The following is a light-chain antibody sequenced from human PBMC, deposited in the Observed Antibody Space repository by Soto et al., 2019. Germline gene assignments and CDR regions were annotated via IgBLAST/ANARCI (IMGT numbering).Light chain of an antibody. CDR1: QSVGSK. CDR3: QQYNNWPPLT. Sequence: EVVMTQSPATLSVSPGERATLSCRASQSVGSKLAWYQQKPGQAPRLLIFDAFTRATGIPARFTGSGSGTELTLFISSLQSEDFAVYYCQQYNNWPPLTFGGGTEVEI. V-gene: IGKV3-15*01. J-gene: IGKJ4*01. CDR2: DAF.